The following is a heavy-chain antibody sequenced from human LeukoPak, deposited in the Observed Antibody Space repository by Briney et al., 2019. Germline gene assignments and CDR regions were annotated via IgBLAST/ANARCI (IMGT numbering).Heavy chain of an antibody. D-gene: IGHD4-17*01. Sequence: GGSLRLSCAASGFTFSSYAMSWVRQAPGKGLEWVSAISGSGSSTYYADSVKGRSTISRDNSKNTLYLQMSSLRADTTAVYYCAKGEGGYGDCFDYWGEGTLVTVSS. CDR1: GFTFSSYA. V-gene: IGHV3-23*01. J-gene: IGHJ4*02. CDR3: AKGEGGYGDCFDY. CDR2: ISGSGSST.